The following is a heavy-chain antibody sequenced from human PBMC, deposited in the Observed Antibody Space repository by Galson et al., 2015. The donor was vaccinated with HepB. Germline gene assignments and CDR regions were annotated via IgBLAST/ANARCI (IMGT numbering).Heavy chain of an antibody. CDR1: GYTFTSYA. CDR2: INAGNGNT. D-gene: IGHD6-19*01. V-gene: IGHV1-3*01. CDR3: ARARGQWLVHFDY. J-gene: IGHJ4*02. Sequence: SVKVSCKASGYTFTSYAMHWVRQAPGQRLEWMGWINAGNGNTKYSQKFQGRVTITRDTSASIAYMELSSLRSEDTAVYYCARARGQWLVHFDYWGQGTLVTVSS.